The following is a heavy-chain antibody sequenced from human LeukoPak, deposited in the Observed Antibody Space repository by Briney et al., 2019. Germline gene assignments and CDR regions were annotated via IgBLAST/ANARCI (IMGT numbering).Heavy chain of an antibody. J-gene: IGHJ6*03. CDR1: GGTFSSYA. D-gene: IGHD5-12*01. CDR2: IIPILGIA. CDR3: ARSRYSGYDSHFYMDV. V-gene: IGHV1-69*04. Sequence: SVKVSCKASGGTFSSYAISWVRQAPGQGLEWMGRIIPILGIANYAQKFQGRVTITADKSTSTAYMELSSLRSEDTAVYYCARSRYSGYDSHFYMDVWGKGTTVTVSS.